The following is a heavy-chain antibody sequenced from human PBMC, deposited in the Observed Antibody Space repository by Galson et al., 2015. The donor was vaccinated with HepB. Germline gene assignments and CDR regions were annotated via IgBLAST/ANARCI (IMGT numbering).Heavy chain of an antibody. CDR1: GFTFNYYA. V-gene: IGHV3-30-3*01. CDR3: ARDVLDIVVVPAAMTY. Sequence: SLRLSCAASGFTFNYYALHWVRQAPGKGLEWVAVVSSDGVTKYYADSVKGRFTVSRDGGKKTLYLQMNSLRPEDTAVYYCARDVLDIVVVPAAMTYWGLGTLVTVSS. CDR2: VSSDGVTK. D-gene: IGHD2-2*01. J-gene: IGHJ4*02.